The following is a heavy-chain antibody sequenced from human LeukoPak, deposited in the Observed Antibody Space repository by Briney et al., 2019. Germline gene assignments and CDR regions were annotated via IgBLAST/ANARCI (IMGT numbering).Heavy chain of an antibody. J-gene: IGHJ4*02. CDR2: VNSDGSRT. CDR3: AKNIAAPTTPFDY. V-gene: IGHV3-74*01. Sequence: PGGSLRLSCAASGLPFSTYWMHWVRQAPGKGLVWVSCVNSDGSRTIYADSVKGRFTISRDNSKNTLYLQMNYLRAEDTALYYCAKNIAAPTTPFDYWGQGTLVTVSS. D-gene: IGHD6-13*01. CDR1: GLPFSTYW.